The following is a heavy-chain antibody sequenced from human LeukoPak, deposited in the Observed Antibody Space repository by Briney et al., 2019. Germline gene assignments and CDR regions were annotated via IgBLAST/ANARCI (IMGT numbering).Heavy chain of an antibody. Sequence: ASVKVSCKTSGYTFTANYMQWVRQAPGQGLEWLGWINPNSSDTNYPQKFQGRVTMTRDTSISTAYMELSSLTSDDTAVYYCARELAVAGTGPADYWGQGTLVTVSS. J-gene: IGHJ4*02. D-gene: IGHD6-19*01. CDR1: GYTFTANY. CDR2: INPNSSDT. V-gene: IGHV1-2*02. CDR3: ARELAVAGTGPADY.